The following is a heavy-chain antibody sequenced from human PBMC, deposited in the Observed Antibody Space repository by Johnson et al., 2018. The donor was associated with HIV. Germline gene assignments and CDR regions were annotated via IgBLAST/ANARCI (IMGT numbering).Heavy chain of an antibody. J-gene: IGHJ3*02. CDR1: GFTVSSNY. Sequence: VQLVESGGGVVQPGGSLRLSCAASGFTVSSNYMSWVRQAPEMGLVWVSIVYSGGNTYYADSVRGRFTISRDHAKNTLFLQMNSLRAEDTAVYFCATVWRNEGRHAFDIWGQGTMVTVSS. CDR2: VYSGGNT. D-gene: IGHD1-1*01. CDR3: ATVWRNEGRHAFDI. V-gene: IGHV3-66*01.